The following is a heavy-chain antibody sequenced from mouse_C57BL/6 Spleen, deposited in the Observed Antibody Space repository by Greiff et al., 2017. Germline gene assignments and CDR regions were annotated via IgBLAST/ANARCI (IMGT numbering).Heavy chain of an antibody. Sequence: EVKLQQSGAELVKPGASVKLSCTASGFNIKDYYMHWVKQRTEQGLEWIGRIDPEDGETKYAPKFQGKATITADTSSNTAYLQLSSLTSEDTAVYYCARSDYPYWYFDVWGTGTTVTVSS. D-gene: IGHD2-4*01. CDR2: IDPEDGET. J-gene: IGHJ1*03. CDR3: ARSDYPYWYFDV. CDR1: GFNIKDYY. V-gene: IGHV14-2*01.